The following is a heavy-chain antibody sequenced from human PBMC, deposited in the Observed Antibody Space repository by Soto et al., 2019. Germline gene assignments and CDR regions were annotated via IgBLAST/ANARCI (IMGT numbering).Heavy chain of an antibody. V-gene: IGHV3-33*01. D-gene: IGHD3-10*01. CDR2: ILNDGSNR. Sequence: QVQLVESGGGVVQPGRSLRLSCAASEFTFSNYGMHWVRQAPGKGLEWVAVILNDGSNRYHADSVKDRFTISRDNSKNTLYLQMNSLRAEDTAVYYCARDDEYSGNGMDVWGKGPRSPSPQ. CDR1: EFTFSNYG. CDR3: ARDDEYSGNGMDV. J-gene: IGHJ6*01.